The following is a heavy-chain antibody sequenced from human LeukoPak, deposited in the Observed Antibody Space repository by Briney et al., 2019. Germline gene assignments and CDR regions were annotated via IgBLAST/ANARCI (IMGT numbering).Heavy chain of an antibody. V-gene: IGHV3-30*02. CDR3: AKQGSGSYRLDY. CDR1: GLTFSSYG. Sequence: GGSLRLSCAASGLTFSSYGMHWVRQAPGKGLEWVAFIRYDGSNKYYADSVKGRFTISRDNSKNTLYLQMNSLRAEDTAVYYCAKQGSGSYRLDYWGQGTLVTVSS. J-gene: IGHJ4*02. D-gene: IGHD1-26*01. CDR2: IRYDGSNK.